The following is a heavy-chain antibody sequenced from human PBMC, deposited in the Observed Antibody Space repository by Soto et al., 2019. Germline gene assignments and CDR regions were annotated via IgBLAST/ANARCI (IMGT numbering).Heavy chain of an antibody. CDR3: ARESNKESDYGMDV. V-gene: IGHV1-69*13. CDR1: GGTFSSYA. D-gene: IGHD4-4*01. Sequence: GASVKVSCKASGGTFSSYAISWVRQAPGQGLEWTGGIIPIFGTANYAQKFQGRVTITADESTSTAYMELSSLRSEDTAVYYCARESNKESDYGMDVWGQGTTVTVSS. CDR2: IIPIFGTA. J-gene: IGHJ6*02.